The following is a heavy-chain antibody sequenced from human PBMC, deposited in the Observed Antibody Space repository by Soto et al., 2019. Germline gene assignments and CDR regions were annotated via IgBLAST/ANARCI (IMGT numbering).Heavy chain of an antibody. D-gene: IGHD3-10*01. J-gene: IGHJ4*02. CDR2: TRNKANSHTT. Sequence: GGSLRLSCAASGFSFSDHYMDWVRQAPGKGLEWVARTRNKANSHTTEYAASVKGRFIISRDDSKNSLYLQMNSLKTEDTAVYYCARVPSDQRFHFDHWGQGTLVTVSS. V-gene: IGHV3-72*01. CDR1: GFSFSDHY. CDR3: ARVPSDQRFHFDH.